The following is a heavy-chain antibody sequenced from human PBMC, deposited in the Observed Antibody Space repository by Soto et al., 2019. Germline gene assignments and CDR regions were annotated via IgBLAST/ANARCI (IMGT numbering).Heavy chain of an antibody. Sequence: HPGGSLRLSCAASGFTFSSYEMNWVRQAPGKGLEWVSYISSSGSTIYYADSVKGRFTISRDNAKNSLYLQMNSLRAEDTAVYYCARENLNPPTIFGVVGPFYGMDVWGQGTTVTVSS. D-gene: IGHD3-3*01. V-gene: IGHV3-48*03. CDR2: ISSSGSTI. CDR1: GFTFSSYE. CDR3: ARENLNPPTIFGVVGPFYGMDV. J-gene: IGHJ6*02.